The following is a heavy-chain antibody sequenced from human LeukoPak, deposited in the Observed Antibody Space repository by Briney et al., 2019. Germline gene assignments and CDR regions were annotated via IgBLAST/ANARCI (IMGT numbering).Heavy chain of an antibody. CDR3: ARDLRGSSSRVAPPFDY. D-gene: IGHD6-13*01. CDR1: GYTFTGYY. J-gene: IGHJ4*02. Sequence: ASVKVSCKASGYTFTGYYMHWVRQAPGQGLEWMGRINPNSGGTNYAQKFQGRVTMTRDTSISTAYMELSRLRSDDTAVYYCARDLRGSSSRVAPPFDYWGQGTLATVSS. CDR2: INPNSGGT. V-gene: IGHV1-2*06.